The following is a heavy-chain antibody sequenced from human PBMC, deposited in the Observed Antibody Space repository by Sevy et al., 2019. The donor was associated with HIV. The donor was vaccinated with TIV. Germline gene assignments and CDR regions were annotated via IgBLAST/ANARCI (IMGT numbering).Heavy chain of an antibody. CDR3: ARVAVEYCTDDCYHRFDY. V-gene: IGHV3-30-3*01. J-gene: IGHJ4*02. Sequence: GESLKISCAASGFTFTLYALHWVRQAPGKGLEWVALISYSGTNKYYADSVKGRFTISRDDSKNTAYLQMNNLRTDDTAVYYYARVAVEYCTDDCYHRFDYWGQGTQVTVSS. CDR2: ISYSGTNK. D-gene: IGHD2-21*02. CDR1: GFTFTLYA.